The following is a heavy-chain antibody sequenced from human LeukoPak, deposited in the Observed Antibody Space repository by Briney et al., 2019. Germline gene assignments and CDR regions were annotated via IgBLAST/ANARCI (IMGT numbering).Heavy chain of an antibody. V-gene: IGHV1-46*01. D-gene: IGHD1-26*01. CDR1: GHTFTSYY. CDR3: AGEKGGSYKGYYYYYGMDV. J-gene: IGHJ6*02. CDR2: INPSGGST. Sequence: GASVKVSCKASGHTFTSYYMHWVRQAPGQGLEWMGIINPSGGSTSYAQKFQGRVTMTRDTSTSTVYMELSSLRSEDTAVYYCAGEKGGSYKGYYYYYGMDVWGQGTTVTVSS.